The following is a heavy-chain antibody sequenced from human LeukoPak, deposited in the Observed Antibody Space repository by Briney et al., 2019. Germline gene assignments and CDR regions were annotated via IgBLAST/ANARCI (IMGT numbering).Heavy chain of an antibody. J-gene: IGHJ6*03. Sequence: SETLSLTCTVSGGSISSGSYYWSWIRQPAGKGLEWIGRIYTSGSTNYNPSLKSRVTISVDTSKNQFSLKLSSVTAADTAVYYCARDPNYCSSTSCYEWDYYMDVWGKGTTATVSS. CDR2: IYTSGST. D-gene: IGHD2-2*01. CDR3: ARDPNYCSSTSCYEWDYYMDV. V-gene: IGHV4-61*02. CDR1: GGSISSGSYY.